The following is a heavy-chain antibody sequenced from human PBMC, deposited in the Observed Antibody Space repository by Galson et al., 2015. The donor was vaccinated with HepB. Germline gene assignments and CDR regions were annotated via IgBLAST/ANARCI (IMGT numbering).Heavy chain of an antibody. CDR1: GSTFTGYY. CDR2: INPNSGGT. V-gene: IGHV1-2*04. J-gene: IGHJ5*02. CDR3: ARGKKAGYYGSGSRENWFDP. Sequence: SVKVSCKASGSTFTGYYMHWVRQAPGQGLEWMGWINPNSGGTNYAQKFQGWVTMTRDTSISTAYMELSRLRSDDTAVYYCARGKKAGYYGSGSRENWFDPWGQGTLVTVSS. D-gene: IGHD3-10*01.